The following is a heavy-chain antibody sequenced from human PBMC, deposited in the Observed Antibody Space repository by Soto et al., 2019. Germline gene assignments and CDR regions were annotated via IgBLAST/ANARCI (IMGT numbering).Heavy chain of an antibody. V-gene: IGHV4-39*01. CDR2: IYYSGST. D-gene: IGHD1-7*01. J-gene: IGHJ6*02. CDR1: GGSISSSSYY. Sequence: SETLSLTCTVSGGSISSSSYYWGWIRQPPGKGLEWIGSIYYSGSTYYNPSLKSRVTISVDTSKNQFSLKLSSVTAADTAVYYCARGGQLELRWSYGMDVWGQGSTVTVSS. CDR3: ARGGQLELRWSYGMDV.